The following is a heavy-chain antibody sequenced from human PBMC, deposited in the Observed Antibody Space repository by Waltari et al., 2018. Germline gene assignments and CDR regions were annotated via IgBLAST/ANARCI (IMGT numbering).Heavy chain of an antibody. D-gene: IGHD3-10*01. Sequence: EVLLVESGGGLVQPGGSLRLSCAASGFTFSSYAMNWVRQAPGTGLEWVSYISSSGSTIYYADSVKGRFTISRDNAKNSVYLQMNSLRAEDTAVYFCARDFARGVHSYFDYWGQGTLVTVSS. V-gene: IGHV3-48*03. CDR1: GFTFSSYA. J-gene: IGHJ4*02. CDR2: ISSSGSTI. CDR3: ARDFARGVHSYFDY.